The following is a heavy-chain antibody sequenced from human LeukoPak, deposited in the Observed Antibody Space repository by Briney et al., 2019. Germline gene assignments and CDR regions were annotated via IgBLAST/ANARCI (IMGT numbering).Heavy chain of an antibody. CDR3: ASGVYGGYYPAEYFQH. D-gene: IGHD3-22*01. Sequence: SVKVSCKASGYTFTSYAISWVRQAPGQGLEWMGGIIPIFGTANYAQKFQGRVTITADESTSTAYMELSSLRSEDTAVYYCASGVYGGYYPAEYFQHWGQGTLVTVSS. CDR2: IIPIFGTA. J-gene: IGHJ1*01. V-gene: IGHV1-69*13. CDR1: GYTFTSYA.